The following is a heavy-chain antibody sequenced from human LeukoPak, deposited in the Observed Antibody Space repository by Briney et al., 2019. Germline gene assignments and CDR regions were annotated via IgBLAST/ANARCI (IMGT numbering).Heavy chain of an antibody. Sequence: ASVKVSCKASGYTFTGYYMHWVRQAPGQGLEWMGWISAYNGNTNYAQKLQGRVTMTTDTSTSTAYMELRSLRSDDTAVYYCARDSPYCSSTSCYLQTYYYYYMDVWGKGTTVTVSS. CDR2: ISAYNGNT. CDR3: ARDSPYCSSTSCYLQTYYYYYMDV. V-gene: IGHV1-18*04. CDR1: GYTFTGYY. J-gene: IGHJ6*03. D-gene: IGHD2-2*01.